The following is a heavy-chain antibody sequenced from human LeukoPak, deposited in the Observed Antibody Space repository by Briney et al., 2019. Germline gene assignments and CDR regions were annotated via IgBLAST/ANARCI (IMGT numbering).Heavy chain of an antibody. V-gene: IGHV3-11*04. D-gene: IGHD3-16*02. CDR3: ARELMITFGGVVVNKYYFDY. CDR1: EFTFSDYY. CDR2: IISSGSTI. J-gene: IGHJ4*02. Sequence: GGSLRLSCAASEFTFSDYYMSWIRQAPGKGLEWVSYIISSGSTIYYADSVKGRFTISRDNAKNSLYLQMNSLRAEDTAVYYCARELMITFGGVVVNKYYFDYWGQGTLVTVSS.